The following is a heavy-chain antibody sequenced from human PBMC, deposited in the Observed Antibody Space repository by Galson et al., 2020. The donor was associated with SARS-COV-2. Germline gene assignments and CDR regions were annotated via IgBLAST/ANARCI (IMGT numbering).Heavy chain of an antibody. CDR3: ARETGDYYDSSGYYPGGYFDY. D-gene: IGHD3-22*01. V-gene: IGHV3-30*01. CDR1: GFPFSSYA. Sequence: HAGGSLRLSCAASGFPFSSYAMYWVRQAPGRGLEWVAVISYDGSNHYYADSVKGRFTISRDNSKNTLYLQMNSLRAEDTAVYYCARETGDYYDSSGYYPGGYFDYWGQGTLVTVSS. CDR2: ISYDGSNH. J-gene: IGHJ4*02.